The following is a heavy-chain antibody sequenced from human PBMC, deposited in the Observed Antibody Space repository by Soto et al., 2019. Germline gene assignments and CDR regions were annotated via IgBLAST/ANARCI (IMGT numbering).Heavy chain of an antibody. D-gene: IGHD6-19*01. CDR1: GFSLSTSGMC. CDR2: IDWGDEK. V-gene: IGHV2-70*01. Sequence: SGPTLVNPTQTLTLTCTFSGFSLSTSGMCVSWIRQPPGKALEWLALIDWGDEKYYSTSLKTRLTISKDTSKNQVVLTMTNMDPVDTATYYCARRRNTSGSGWYYFDYWGQRTLVTVSS. J-gene: IGHJ4*02. CDR3: ARRRNTSGSGWYYFDY.